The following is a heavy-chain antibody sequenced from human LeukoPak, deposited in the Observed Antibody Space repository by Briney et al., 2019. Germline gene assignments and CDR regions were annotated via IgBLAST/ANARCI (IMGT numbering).Heavy chain of an antibody. CDR3: ARGIAARPGDY. J-gene: IGHJ4*02. Sequence: ASVKVSCKASGYTFTSYDINWVRQATGQGLEWMGWMNPNSGNTGCAQKIQGRVTMTRNTSISTAYMELSSLRSEDTAVYYCARGIAARPGDYWGQGTLVTVSS. CDR2: MNPNSGNT. V-gene: IGHV1-8*01. CDR1: GYTFTSYD. D-gene: IGHD6-6*01.